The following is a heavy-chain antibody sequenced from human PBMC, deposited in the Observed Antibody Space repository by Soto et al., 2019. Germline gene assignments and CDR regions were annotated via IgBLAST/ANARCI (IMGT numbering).Heavy chain of an antibody. V-gene: IGHV3-21*01. CDR3: ARDRSHDGYSSGPTGY. CDR2: ISSSSSYI. Sequence: EVQLVESGGGLVKPGGSLRLSCAASGFTFSSYSMNWVRQAPGKGLEWVSSISSSSSYIYYADSVKGRFTISRDNAKNSLYLQMNSLRAEDTAVYYCARDRSHDGYSSGPTGYWGQGTLVTVSS. D-gene: IGHD6-19*01. J-gene: IGHJ4*02. CDR1: GFTFSSYS.